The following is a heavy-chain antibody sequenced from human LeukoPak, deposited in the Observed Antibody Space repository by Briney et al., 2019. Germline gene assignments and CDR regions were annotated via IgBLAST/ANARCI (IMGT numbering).Heavy chain of an antibody. CDR2: IGSSSSTI. V-gene: IGHV3-48*01. J-gene: IGHJ6*03. CDR1: GFTLSSYS. Sequence: PGGSLRLSCAASGFTLSSYSMNWLRQAPGKGREGASYIGSSSSTIYYADSVKGRFTISRDNAKNSLYLQMNSLRAEDMAVYYCARRQYQLLKGNYYYMDVWGKGTTVTVSS. D-gene: IGHD2-2*01. CDR3: ARRQYQLLKGNYYYMDV.